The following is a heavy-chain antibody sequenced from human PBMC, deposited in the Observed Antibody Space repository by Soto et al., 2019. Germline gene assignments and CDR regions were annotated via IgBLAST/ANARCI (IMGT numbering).Heavy chain of an antibody. J-gene: IGHJ5*02. D-gene: IGHD2-2*01. CDR1: GGSISSGGYY. CDR2: IYYSGST. V-gene: IGHV4-31*03. CDR3: ARALVFCSTSCYGPSWFDP. Sequence: QVQLQESGPGLVKPSQTLSLTCTVSGGSISSGGYYWSWIRQHPGKGLEWIGYIYYSGSTYYNPSLKSRVTISVDTSKNQFSLKLSSVTAADTAVYYCARALVFCSTSCYGPSWFDPWGQGTLVTVSS.